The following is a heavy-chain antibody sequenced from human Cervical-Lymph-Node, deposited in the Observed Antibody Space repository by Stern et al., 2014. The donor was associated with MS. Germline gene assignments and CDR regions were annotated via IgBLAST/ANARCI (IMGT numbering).Heavy chain of an antibody. V-gene: IGHV3-11*01. CDR3: AAGYCRSTCCHYGMDV. J-gene: IGHJ6*02. CDR2: ISYSGSDI. Sequence: VQLVESGGGLVKPGGSLRLSCAASGFTFSDYYITWIRQAPGKGLEWVSYISYSGSDIYYADSVKGRFTISRDNAKNSLYLQMNSLRADDTAVYYCAAGYCRSTCCHYGMDVWGQGTTVTVS. CDR1: GFTFSDYY. D-gene: IGHD2-2*01.